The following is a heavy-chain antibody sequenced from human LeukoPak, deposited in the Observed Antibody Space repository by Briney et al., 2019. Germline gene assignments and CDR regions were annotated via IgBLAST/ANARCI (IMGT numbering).Heavy chain of an antibody. Sequence: GGSLRLYCAASGFTFSSYVMSWVRQAPGKGLEWVSAITGAGGGTNYADSVKGRFTISRDNSKNTLYLQMNSLRAEDTAVYYCAKETSSGNFVTIDCWGQGTLVTVSS. J-gene: IGHJ4*02. CDR2: ITGAGGGT. CDR3: AKETSSGNFVTIDC. V-gene: IGHV3-23*01. D-gene: IGHD1-26*01. CDR1: GFTFSSYV.